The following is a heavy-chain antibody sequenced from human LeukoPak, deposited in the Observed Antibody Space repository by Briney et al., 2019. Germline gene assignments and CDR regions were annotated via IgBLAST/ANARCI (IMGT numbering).Heavy chain of an antibody. CDR3: ARVSRGYDAFDI. V-gene: IGHV1-8*01. J-gene: IGHJ3*02. CDR1: GYTFTSYD. CDR2: MNPNSGNT. D-gene: IGHD3-22*01. Sequence: ASVKVSCKASGYTFTSYDINWVRQATGQGLEWMGWMNPNSGNTGYAQKFQGRVTMTRNTSISTAYMELSSLRSEDTAVYYCARVSRGYDAFDIWGQGTMVTVSS.